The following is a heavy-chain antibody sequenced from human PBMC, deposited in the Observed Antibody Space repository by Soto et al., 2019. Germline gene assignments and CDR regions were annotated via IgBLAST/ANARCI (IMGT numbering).Heavy chain of an antibody. CDR2: ISAYNGNT. Sequence: ASVKVSCKASGYTFTSYGISWVRQAPGQGLEWMGWISAYNGNTNYAQKLQGRVTMTRDTSTSTAYMELSRLRSDDTAVYYCARGTISRYDFWSGYSSAFDIWGQGTMVTVSS. D-gene: IGHD3-3*01. J-gene: IGHJ3*02. CDR3: ARGTISRYDFWSGYSSAFDI. CDR1: GYTFTSYG. V-gene: IGHV1-18*01.